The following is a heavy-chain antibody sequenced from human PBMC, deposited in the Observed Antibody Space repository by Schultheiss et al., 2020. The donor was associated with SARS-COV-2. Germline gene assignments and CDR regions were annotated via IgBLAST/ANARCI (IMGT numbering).Heavy chain of an antibody. J-gene: IGHJ3*02. D-gene: IGHD6-19*01. CDR2: ISGSGADT. CDR3: ARGAVAGDDAFDI. CDR1: GFTFSTYA. Sequence: GGSLRLSCAASGFTFSTYAMSWVRQGPGKGLEWVSAISGSGADTHYADSVKGRFTISRDNSRNTLYLQMHILRAQDTAVYYCARGAVAGDDAFDIWGQGTMVTVSS. V-gene: IGHV3-23*01.